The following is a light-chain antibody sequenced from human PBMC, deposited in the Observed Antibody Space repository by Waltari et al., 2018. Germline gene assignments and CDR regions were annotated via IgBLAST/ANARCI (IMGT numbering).Light chain of an antibody. V-gene: IGKV1-39*01. CDR3: QQSYTTPRT. Sequence: DIQMTQSPSSLSASVGDRVTITCRASQNISTYLNWYQQKPGKVPNLLIYTASSLQSVVPSRFSGSGSGTDFTLTITSLQPEDFATYFCQQSYTTPRTFGQGTKVEIK. CDR2: TAS. J-gene: IGKJ1*01. CDR1: QNISTY.